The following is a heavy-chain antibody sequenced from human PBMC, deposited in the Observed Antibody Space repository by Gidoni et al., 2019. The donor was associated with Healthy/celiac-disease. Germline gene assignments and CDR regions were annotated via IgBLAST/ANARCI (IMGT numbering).Heavy chain of an antibody. CDR1: GGSVSSSSYY. CDR3: ARQTGYDYVAFDY. J-gene: IGHJ4*02. CDR2: IYYSGST. Sequence: QLQLQESGPRLVKPSETLSLTCTVSGGSVSSSSYYWGWVRQPPGKGLEWIGSIYYSGSTSYNPSLKSRVTISVDTSKNQFSLKLNSVTAADTAVYYCARQTGYDYVAFDYWGQGTLVTVSS. V-gene: IGHV4-39*01. D-gene: IGHD3-16*01.